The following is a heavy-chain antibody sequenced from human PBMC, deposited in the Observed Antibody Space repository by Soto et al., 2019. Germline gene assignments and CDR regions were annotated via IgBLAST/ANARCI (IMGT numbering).Heavy chain of an antibody. D-gene: IGHD2-15*01. CDR2: IYYSGST. CDR3: ASILGYCSGGSCRDY. CDR1: GFSISSSSYY. V-gene: IGHV4-39*01. J-gene: IGHJ4*02. Sequence: SETLSLTCTFSGFSISSSSYYWGWIRKPPGKGLEWIGSIYYSGSTYYNPSLKSRVTISVDTSKNQFSLKLSSVTAADTAVYYCASILGYCSGGSCRDYWGQGTLVTVS.